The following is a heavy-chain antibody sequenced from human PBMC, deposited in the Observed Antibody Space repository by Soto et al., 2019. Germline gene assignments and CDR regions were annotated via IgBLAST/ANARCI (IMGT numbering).Heavy chain of an antibody. CDR2: INSDGSST. V-gene: IGHV3-74*01. Sequence: GGSLRLSCAASGFTFSSYWMHWVRQAPGKGLVWVSRINSDGSSTSYADSVKGRFTISRDNAKNTLYLQMNSLRAEDTAVYYCARAGRDGYNYIDYWGQGTLVTVSS. CDR3: ARAGRDGYNYIDY. J-gene: IGHJ4*02. D-gene: IGHD5-12*01. CDR1: GFTFSSYW.